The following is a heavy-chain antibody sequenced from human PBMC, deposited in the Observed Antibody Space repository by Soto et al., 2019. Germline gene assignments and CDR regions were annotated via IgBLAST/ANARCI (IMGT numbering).Heavy chain of an antibody. V-gene: IGHV3-33*01. Sequence: QVQLVESGGGVVQPGRSLRLSCAASGFTFSSYGMHWVRQAPGKGLEWVAVIWYDGSKKYYVDSVKGRFTISRDNSKNTLYLQMNSLSAEDTAVYYCARVDSSGWYLDYWGQGTLVTVSS. D-gene: IGHD6-19*01. CDR2: IWYDGSKK. CDR3: ARVDSSGWYLDY. CDR1: GFTFSSYG. J-gene: IGHJ4*02.